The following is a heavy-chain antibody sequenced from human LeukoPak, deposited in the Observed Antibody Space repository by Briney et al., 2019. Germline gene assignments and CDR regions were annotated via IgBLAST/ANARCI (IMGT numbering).Heavy chain of an antibody. CDR3: ARQATSLGYFYSYLDV. CDR1: GFTFSRHP. J-gene: IGHJ6*03. Sequence: GGSLRLSCAASGFTFSRHPMHWVRQAPGKGLEWVALISHDEVSTYYVNSVKGRFTISRDKSKNTLFLQMNSLRPEDTAVYYCARQATSLGYFYSYLDVWGTGTTVTVSS. CDR2: ISHDEVST. V-gene: IGHV3-30*01.